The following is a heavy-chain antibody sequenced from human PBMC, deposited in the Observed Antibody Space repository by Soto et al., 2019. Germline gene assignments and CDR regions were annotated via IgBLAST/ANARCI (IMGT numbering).Heavy chain of an antibody. Sequence: SETLSLTCTVSNYSISSGDYYWSWIRQPPGKGLEWIGYIYYSGSTYYNPSLKSRVTISVDTSKNQFSLKLSSVTAADTAVYYCARAYYGSGSYCDYWGQGTLVTVSS. CDR3: ARAYYGSGSYCDY. CDR1: NYSISSGDYY. D-gene: IGHD3-10*01. V-gene: IGHV4-30-4*01. J-gene: IGHJ4*02. CDR2: IYYSGST.